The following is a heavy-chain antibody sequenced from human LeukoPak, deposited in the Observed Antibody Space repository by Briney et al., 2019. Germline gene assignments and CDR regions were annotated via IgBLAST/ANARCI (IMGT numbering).Heavy chain of an antibody. J-gene: IGHJ4*02. CDR2: ISSSGSTI. CDR1: GFTFCSYA. D-gene: IGHD3-10*01. CDR3: AREGDYYGSGSYDY. V-gene: IGHV3-48*03. Sequence: PGGSLRLSCAPSGFTFCSYAVSWVRQAPGKGLEWVSYISSSGSTIYYADSVKGRFTISRDNAKNSLYLQMNSLRAEDTAVYYCAREGDYYGSGSYDYWGQGTLVTVSS.